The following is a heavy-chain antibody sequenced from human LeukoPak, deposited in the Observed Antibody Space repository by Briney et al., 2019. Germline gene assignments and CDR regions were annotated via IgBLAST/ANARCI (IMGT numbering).Heavy chain of an antibody. J-gene: IGHJ4*02. CDR2: ISSSSSYI. Sequence: GGSLRLSCAASGFTFSSYSMNWVRQAPGKGLEWVSSISSSSSYIYYADSVKGRFTISRDNAKNSLYLQMNSLRAEDTAVYYCARDNGEWSTLYGWWDYWGQGTLVTVSS. CDR1: GFTFSSYS. V-gene: IGHV3-21*01. CDR3: ARDNGEWSTLYGWWDY. D-gene: IGHD3-3*01.